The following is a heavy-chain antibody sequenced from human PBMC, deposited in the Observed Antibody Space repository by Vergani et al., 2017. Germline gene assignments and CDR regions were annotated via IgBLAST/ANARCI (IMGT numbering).Heavy chain of an antibody. CDR1: GGTFSSYA. CDR2: IIPIFGTA. V-gene: IGHV1-69*13. J-gene: IGHJ4*02. D-gene: IGHD3-10*01. Sequence: QVQLVQSGAEVKKPGSSVKVSCKASGGTFSSYAISWVRQAPGQGLEWMGRIIPIFGTANYAQKFQSRVTITADESTSTAYMELSSLRSEDTAVYYCARMEVLWFGELLSFDYWGQGTLVTVSS. CDR3: ARMEVLWFGELLSFDY.